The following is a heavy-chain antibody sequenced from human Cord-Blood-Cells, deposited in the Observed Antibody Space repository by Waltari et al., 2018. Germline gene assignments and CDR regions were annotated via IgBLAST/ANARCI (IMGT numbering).Heavy chain of an antibody. CDR1: GGTFSSYA. CDR2: IIPIFGTA. CDR3: ARGYCSGGSCYFDY. Sequence: QVQLVQSGAEVKKPGSSVKVSCKASGGTFSSYAISWLRRAPGQGLGWMGGIIPIFGTANYAQKFQGRVTITADESTSTAYMELSSLRSEDTAVYYCARGYCSGGSCYFDYWGQGTLVTVSS. D-gene: IGHD2-15*01. V-gene: IGHV1-69*01. J-gene: IGHJ4*02.